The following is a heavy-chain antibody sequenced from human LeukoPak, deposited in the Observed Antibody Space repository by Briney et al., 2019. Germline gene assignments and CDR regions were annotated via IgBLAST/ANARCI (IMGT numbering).Heavy chain of an antibody. CDR2: IIPIFGTA. D-gene: IGHD3-9*01. V-gene: IGHV1-69*05. CDR1: GGTFSSYA. J-gene: IGHJ5*02. CDR3: ARGGSELRYFDWVDNWFDP. Sequence: GSSVKVSCKASGGTFSSYAISWVRQAPGQVLEWMGGIIPIFGTANYAQKFQGRVAITTDESTSTAYMELSSLRSEDTAVYYCARGGSELRYFDWVDNWFDPWGQGTLVTVSS.